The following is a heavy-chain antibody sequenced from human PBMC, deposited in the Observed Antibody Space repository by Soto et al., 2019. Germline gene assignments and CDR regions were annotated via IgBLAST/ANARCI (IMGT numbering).Heavy chain of an antibody. D-gene: IGHD3-10*01. CDR1: GYTLTELS. CDR3: ATDPITMVRAVLWASTTDAFDI. Sequence: ASVKVACKVSGYTLTELSMHWVRQAPGKGLEWVGGFDPEDGETIYAQKFQGRVTMTEDTSTDTAYMELSSLRSEDTAVHYCATDPITMVRAVLWASTTDAFDIWGQGTTVTVSS. V-gene: IGHV1-24*01. J-gene: IGHJ3*02. CDR2: FDPEDGET.